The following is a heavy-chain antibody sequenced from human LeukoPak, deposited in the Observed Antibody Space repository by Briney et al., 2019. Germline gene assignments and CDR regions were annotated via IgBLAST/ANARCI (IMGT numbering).Heavy chain of an antibody. CDR1: GGTFSSYA. V-gene: IGHV1-18*01. Sequence: ASVKVSCKASGGTFSSYAISWVRQAPGQGLEWMGWISAYNGNTNYAQKFQGRVTMTRDTSASTAYMELSSLRSEDTGVYYCARELKNRSSPENWFDPWGQGTLVTVSS. J-gene: IGHJ5*02. CDR3: ARELKNRSSPENWFDP. CDR2: ISAYNGNT.